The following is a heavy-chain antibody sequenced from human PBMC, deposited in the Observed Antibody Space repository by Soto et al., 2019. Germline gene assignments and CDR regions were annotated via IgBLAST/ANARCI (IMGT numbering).Heavy chain of an antibody. CDR3: ARIVSASGYYYYGMDV. J-gene: IGHJ6*02. V-gene: IGHV4-34*01. D-gene: IGHD1-26*01. CDR2: INHSGST. Sequence: SDTLSLTCAVYGGSFRGYYWGWIRQPPGKGLEWIGEINHSGSTNYNPSLKSRVTISVDTSKNQFSLKLSSVTAADTAVYYCARIVSASGYYYYGMDVWGQGTTVT. CDR1: GGSFRGYY.